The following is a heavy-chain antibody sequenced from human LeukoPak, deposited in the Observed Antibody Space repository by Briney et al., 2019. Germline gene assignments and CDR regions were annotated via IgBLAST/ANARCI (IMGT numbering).Heavy chain of an antibody. CDR1: GGSFSGYY. CDR3: ARRRYFDWFRYFDY. Sequence: SETLSLTCAVYGGSFSGYYWSWLRQPPGKGLEWIGEINHSGSTNYNPSLKSRVTISVDTSKNQFSLKLSSVTAADTAVYYCARRRYFDWFRYFDYWGQGTLVTVSS. CDR2: INHSGST. D-gene: IGHD3-9*01. J-gene: IGHJ4*02. V-gene: IGHV4-34*01.